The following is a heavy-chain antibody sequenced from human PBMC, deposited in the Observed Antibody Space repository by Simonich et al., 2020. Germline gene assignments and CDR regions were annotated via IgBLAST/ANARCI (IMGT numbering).Heavy chain of an antibody. V-gene: IGHV1-2*02. CDR1: GYTFTGYY. CDR3: ARWPSIPASYGSGSYFDY. Sequence: QVQLVQSGAEVKKPGASVKVSCKASGYTFTGYYMTWGRQAHGQGREWKGWSNPNRGGTYYAKKFQGRVTMTRDTSISTADMELSRLRSDDTAVYYCARWPSIPASYGSGSYFDYWGQGTLVTVSS. CDR2: SNPNRGGT. D-gene: IGHD3-10*01. J-gene: IGHJ4*02.